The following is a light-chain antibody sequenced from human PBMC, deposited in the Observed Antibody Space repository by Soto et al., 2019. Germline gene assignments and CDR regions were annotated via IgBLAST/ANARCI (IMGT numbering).Light chain of an antibody. CDR2: EVS. J-gene: IGKJ4*01. CDR3: QHYAIWLLT. CDR1: QSLLHSDGKTY. Sequence: DMVVSRTGIELCVSSGQPASISCKSSQSLLHSDGKTYLYWYLQKPGQPPQLLIYEVSNRFSGVPARFSGSGSGTEFTLTISHLQSEDFAVYSCQHYAIWLLTFGGGTKVDIK. V-gene: IGKV2D-29*01.